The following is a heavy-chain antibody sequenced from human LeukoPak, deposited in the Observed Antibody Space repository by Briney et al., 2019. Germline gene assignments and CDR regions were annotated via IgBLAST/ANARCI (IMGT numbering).Heavy chain of an antibody. J-gene: IGHJ4*02. CDR1: GGTFSGYY. CDR2: INHSGST. V-gene: IGHV4-34*01. CDR3: ARGPHIAAAGTERFWNY. D-gene: IGHD6-13*01. Sequence: PSETLSLTCAVYGGTFSGYYWSWIRQPPGKGLEWIGEINHSGSTNYNPSLKSRVSISVDTSKNQFSLKLSSVTAADTAVYYCARGPHIAAAGTERFWNYWGQGTLVTVSS.